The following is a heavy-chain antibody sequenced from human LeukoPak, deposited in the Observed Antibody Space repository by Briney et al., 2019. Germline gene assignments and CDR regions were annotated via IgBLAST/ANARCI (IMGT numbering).Heavy chain of an antibody. D-gene: IGHD3-22*01. V-gene: IGHV3-23*01. J-gene: IGHJ4*02. CDR3: AKGYDSSMTALSGLDY. Sequence: GGSLRLSCAASGFTFSSYAMSWVRQAPGKGLEWVSGISGSGGSTYYADSVKGRFTISRDNSKNTLYLQMNSLRAEDTAVYYCAKGYDSSMTALSGLDYWGQGTLVTVSS. CDR1: GFTFSSYA. CDR2: ISGSGGST.